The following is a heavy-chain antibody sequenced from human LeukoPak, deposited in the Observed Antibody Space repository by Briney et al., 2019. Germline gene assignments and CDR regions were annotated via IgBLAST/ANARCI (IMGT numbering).Heavy chain of an antibody. CDR3: ARADLSGSFFHPHFLDY. Sequence: GGFLRLSCVASGFIFSNYNMNWVRQAPGKGLEWVSCISDSSSYIYYADSVKGRFTISRDNAKNSLYLQMSSLRVEDTAVYYCARADLSGSFFHPHFLDYWGQGILVTVSS. J-gene: IGHJ4*02. V-gene: IGHV3-21*01. CDR1: GFIFSNYN. D-gene: IGHD1-26*01. CDR2: ISDSSSYI.